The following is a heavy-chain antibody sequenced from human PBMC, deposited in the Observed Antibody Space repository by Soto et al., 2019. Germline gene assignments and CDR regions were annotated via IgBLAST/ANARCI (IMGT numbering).Heavy chain of an antibody. D-gene: IGHD3-22*01. CDR2: ISVGSGSI. V-gene: IGHV3-48*01. CDR3: VRDDSWAFDI. CDR1: GFSFRSYA. J-gene: IGHJ3*02. Sequence: EEQLVESGGGLVQPGGSLRVSCAASGFSFRSYAMNWVRQAPGKGLEWVSYISVGSGSIFYADSVKGRFTISRDDAKNSLYLQMNTLRGEDTAVYYCVRDDSWAFDIWGQGTMVTVSS.